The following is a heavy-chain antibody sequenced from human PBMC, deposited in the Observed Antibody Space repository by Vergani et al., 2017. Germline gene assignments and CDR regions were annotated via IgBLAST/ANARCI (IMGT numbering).Heavy chain of an antibody. V-gene: IGHV1-2*02. J-gene: IGHJ6*02. CDR2: INPNSGGT. CDR1: GYTFTGYY. D-gene: IGHD6-19*01. Sequence: QVQLVQSGAEVKKPGASVKVSCKASGYTFTGYYMHWVRQAPGQGLEWMGWINPNSGGTNYAQKFQGRVTMARDTSISTAYMELSRLRSDDTAVYYCAREGPVAGTRVYYYYGMDVWGQGTTVTVSS. CDR3: AREGPVAGTRVYYYYGMDV.